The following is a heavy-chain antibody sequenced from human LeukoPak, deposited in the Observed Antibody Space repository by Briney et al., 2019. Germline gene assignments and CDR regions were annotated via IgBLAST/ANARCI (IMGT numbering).Heavy chain of an antibody. CDR2: INPRGGTT. Sequence: ASVKVSCKASGYTFTSYYMHWVRQAPGQGLEWMGLINPRGGTTSYAQKFQGRVTMTRDTSTSTVYMELSSLRSEDTAVYYCARASAMVRGVIIKKYYYYGMDVWGQGTTVTVSS. D-gene: IGHD3-10*01. CDR1: GYTFTSYY. CDR3: ARASAMVRGVIIKKYYYYGMDV. V-gene: IGHV1-46*01. J-gene: IGHJ6*02.